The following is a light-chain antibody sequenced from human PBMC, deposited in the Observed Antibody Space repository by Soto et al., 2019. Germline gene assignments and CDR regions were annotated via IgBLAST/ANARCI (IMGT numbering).Light chain of an antibody. CDR3: QLYGSSPRT. Sequence: EIVWTQSPGTLSLSPGEIATLSCRASQSVCSSYLAWYQQKTGQAPRLLIYGASSSATGIPDRFSGSGSGTAVGLTIGIREPEEIAVYSCQLYGSSPRTFGGGTKVEIK. V-gene: IGKV3-20*01. J-gene: IGKJ4*01. CDR2: GAS. CDR1: QSVCSSY.